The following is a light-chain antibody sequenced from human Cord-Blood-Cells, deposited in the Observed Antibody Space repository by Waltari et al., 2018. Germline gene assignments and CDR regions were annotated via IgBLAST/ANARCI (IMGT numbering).Light chain of an antibody. V-gene: IGLV2-14*03. CDR2: DVS. CDR3: SSYTSSSTLV. CDR1: SSDVGGYNY. Sequence: QSALTQPASVSGSPGQSITISCTGTSSDVGGYNYVSWYQQHPGKAPKLSIYDVSNRPPGLSNRFSCPKSVNTASLSISGLQAEDEADYYCSSYTSSSTLVFGTGTKVTVL. J-gene: IGLJ1*01.